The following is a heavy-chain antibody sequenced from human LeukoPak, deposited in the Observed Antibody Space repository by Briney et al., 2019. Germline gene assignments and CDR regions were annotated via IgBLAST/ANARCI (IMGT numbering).Heavy chain of an antibody. J-gene: IGHJ4*02. CDR2: ISWNSGSI. D-gene: IGHD5-12*01. V-gene: IGHV3-9*01. CDR1: GFTFDDYA. Sequence: GRSLRLSCAASGFTFDDYAMHWVRQAPGKGLGWVSGISWNSGSIGYADSVKGRFTISRDNAKNSLYLQMNSLRAEDTALYYCAKDVYDSRRIVATGSGLDYWGQGTLVTVSS. CDR3: AKDVYDSRRIVATGSGLDY.